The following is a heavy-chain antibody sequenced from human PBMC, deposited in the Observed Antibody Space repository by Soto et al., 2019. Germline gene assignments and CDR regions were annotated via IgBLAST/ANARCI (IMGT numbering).Heavy chain of an antibody. Sequence: SETLSLTCAVSGGSISSGGNSWSWIRQPPGKGLEWIVYIYHSGSTYYNPSLKSRVTISVDRSKNQFSLKLSSVTAADTAVYYCARAGDSSGPVALGYWGQGTLVTVSS. V-gene: IGHV4-30-2*01. CDR1: GGSISSGGNS. D-gene: IGHD6-19*01. J-gene: IGHJ4*02. CDR3: ARAGDSSGPVALGY. CDR2: IYHSGST.